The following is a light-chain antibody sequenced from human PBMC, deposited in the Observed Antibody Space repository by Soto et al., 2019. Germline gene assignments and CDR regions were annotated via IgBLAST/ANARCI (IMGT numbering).Light chain of an antibody. J-gene: IGLJ7*01. V-gene: IGLV2-23*02. CDR2: EVS. CDR3: CSYGGSRAV. Sequence: QSALTQPASVSGSPGQSITISCTGTSSYVGSHNLVSWYQQHPGQAPKLMIYEVSKRPLGVFARFSASKSGNTASLTISGLQAEDEADYYCCSYGGSRAVFGGGTQLTVL. CDR1: SSYVGSHNL.